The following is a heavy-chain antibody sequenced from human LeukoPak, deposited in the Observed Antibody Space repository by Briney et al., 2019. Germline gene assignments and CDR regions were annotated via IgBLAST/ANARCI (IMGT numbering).Heavy chain of an antibody. CDR1: GFTFSSYS. V-gene: IGHV3-21*01. D-gene: IGHD1-26*01. J-gene: IGHJ3*02. Sequence: PGGSLRLSCAASGFTFSSYSMNWVRQAPGKGLEWVSSISSSSSYIYHADSVKGRFTISRDNAKNSLYLQMNSLRAEDTAVYYCARDVELRPAFDIWGQGTMVTVSS. CDR3: ARDVELRPAFDI. CDR2: ISSSSSYI.